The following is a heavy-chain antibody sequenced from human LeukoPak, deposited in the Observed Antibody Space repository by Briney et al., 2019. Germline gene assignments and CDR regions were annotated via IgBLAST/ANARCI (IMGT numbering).Heavy chain of an antibody. V-gene: IGHV1-69*05. CDR3: ARARGNHYYDSSGYLDY. CDR1: GGTFSSYA. J-gene: IGHJ4*02. Sequence: APVKVSCKASGGTFSSYAISWVRQAPGQGLEWMGRIIPIFGTANYAQKFQGRVTITTDESTSTAYMELSSLRSEDTAVYYCARARGNHYYDSSGYLDYWGQGTLVTVSS. CDR2: IIPIFGTA. D-gene: IGHD3-22*01.